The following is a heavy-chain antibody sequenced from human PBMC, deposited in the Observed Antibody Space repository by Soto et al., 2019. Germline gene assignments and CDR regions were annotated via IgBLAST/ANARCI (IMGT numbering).Heavy chain of an antibody. V-gene: IGHV3-30*18. D-gene: IGHD6-19*01. J-gene: IGHJ6*02. CDR2: ISYDGSNK. CDR1: GFTFSSYG. CDR3: AKDQAWLTPYYYYGMDV. Sequence: PGGSLRLSCAASGFTFSSYGMHWVRQAPGKGLEWEAVISYDGSNKYYADSVKGRFTISRDNSKNTLYLQMNSLRAEDTAVYYCAKDQAWLTPYYYYGMDVWGQGTTVTVSS.